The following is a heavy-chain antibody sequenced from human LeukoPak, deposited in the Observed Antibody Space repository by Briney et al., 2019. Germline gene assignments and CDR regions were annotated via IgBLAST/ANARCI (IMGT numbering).Heavy chain of an antibody. CDR2: ISAYNGNT. D-gene: IGHD2-2*02. CDR1: GYTFTSYG. Sequence: GASVKVSCKASGYTFTSYGISWVRQAPGQGLEWMGWISAYNGNTNYAQKLQGRVTMTTDTSASTAYMELSSLRSEDTAVYYCARRCSSTSCYKSYFDYWGQGTLVTVSS. V-gene: IGHV1-18*01. CDR3: ARRCSSTSCYKSYFDY. J-gene: IGHJ4*02.